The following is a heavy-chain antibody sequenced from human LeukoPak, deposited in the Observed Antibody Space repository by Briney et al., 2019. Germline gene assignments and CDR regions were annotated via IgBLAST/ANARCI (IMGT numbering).Heavy chain of an antibody. V-gene: IGHV3-21*01. D-gene: IGHD6-19*01. CDR3: ARDPQWPLDY. J-gene: IGHJ4*02. Sequence: GGSLRLSCAASGFTFSSYTMNWVRQAPGKGLEWVSSISSGGSYIYYADSVKGRFTISRDNAKNSLYLQMSSLRVEDTAVYYCARDPQWPLDYWGQGTLVTVSS. CDR1: GFTFSSYT. CDR2: ISSGGSYI.